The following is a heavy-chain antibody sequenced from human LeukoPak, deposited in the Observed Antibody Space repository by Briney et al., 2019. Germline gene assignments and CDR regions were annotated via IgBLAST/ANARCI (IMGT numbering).Heavy chain of an antibody. Sequence: PGGSLRLSCAASGFTFNSYAMSWVRQAPGKGLEWVSTIWFGDDSAYYADSVKGRFTISRDNSKNTLYLQMNYLRAEDTAVYYCAKDPTSVGGRHDWLLDSWGQGTLVTVSS. CDR3: AKDPTSVGGRHDWLLDS. D-gene: IGHD3-9*01. CDR1: GFTFNSYA. J-gene: IGHJ5*02. CDR2: IWFGDDSA. V-gene: IGHV3-23*01.